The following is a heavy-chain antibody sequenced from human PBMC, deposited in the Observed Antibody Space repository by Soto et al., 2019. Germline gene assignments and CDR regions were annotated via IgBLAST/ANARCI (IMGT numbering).Heavy chain of an antibody. CDR3: ARAHAPTLPFDS. V-gene: IGHV4-59*01. J-gene: IGHJ4*01. Sequence: SETLSLTCTVSGGSMSNVYWSWIRQPPGKRLEWIGFIFHSGNAKYNPSLKSRVTISLDTSKSQFSLSQDSVTAADTAVYFCARAHAPTLPFDSWGLETLVTVSS. CDR2: IFHSGNA. D-gene: IGHD2-2*01. CDR1: GGSMSNVY.